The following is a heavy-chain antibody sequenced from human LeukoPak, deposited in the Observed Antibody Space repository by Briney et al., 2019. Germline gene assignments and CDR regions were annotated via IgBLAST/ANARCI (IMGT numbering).Heavy chain of an antibody. J-gene: IGHJ4*02. Sequence: GGSLRLSCAASGFTFSSYAMSWVRQAPGKGLEWVSAISGSGGSTYYADSVKGRFTISRDNSKNTLYLQMNSLRAEDTAVYYCAKCLRRDAVTFWSGGLYYFDYWGQGTLVTVSS. V-gene: IGHV3-23*01. CDR1: GFTFSSYA. CDR2: ISGSGGST. D-gene: IGHD3-3*01. CDR3: AKCLRRDAVTFWSGGLYYFDY.